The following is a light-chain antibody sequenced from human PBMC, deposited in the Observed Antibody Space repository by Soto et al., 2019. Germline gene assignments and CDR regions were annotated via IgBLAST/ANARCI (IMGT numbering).Light chain of an antibody. J-gene: IGLJ1*01. V-gene: IGLV2-14*01. CDR1: SGDVGAYNY. CDR3: CSFTSGNTAYV. CDR2: EVT. Sequence: QSVLTQPGSVSGSPGQSITISCTGTSGDVGAYNYVSWYQQHPGKAPKLMIYEVTNRPSGVPTRFSGSKSGNTASLTISGLQAEDEADYYCCSFTSGNTAYVFGTGTKVTVL.